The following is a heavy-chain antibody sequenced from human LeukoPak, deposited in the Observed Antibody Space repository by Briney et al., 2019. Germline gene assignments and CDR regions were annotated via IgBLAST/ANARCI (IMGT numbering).Heavy chain of an antibody. J-gene: IGHJ6*03. CDR1: GFTFSSYA. CDR2: ISGSGGST. D-gene: IGHD5-18*01. Sequence: GGSLRPSCAASGFTFSSYAMSWVRQAPGKGLEWVSAISGSGGSTYYADSVKGRFTISRDNSKNTLYLQMNSLRAEDTAVYYCAKDLRGYSYDVYYYYYMDVWGKGTTVTVSS. CDR3: AKDLRGYSYDVYYYYYMDV. V-gene: IGHV3-23*01.